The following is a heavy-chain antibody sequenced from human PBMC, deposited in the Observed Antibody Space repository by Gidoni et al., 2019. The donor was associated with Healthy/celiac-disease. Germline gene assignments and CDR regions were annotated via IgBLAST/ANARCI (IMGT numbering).Heavy chain of an antibody. CDR3: AKDLGHVDIVATGN. V-gene: IGHV3-23*01. J-gene: IGHJ4*02. Sequence: EVQLLESGGGLVQPGGSLRLSCAASGFTFSSYAMSWVRQAPGKGLEWVSAISGGGGSTYYADSVKGRFTISRDNSKNTLYLQMNSLRAEDTAVYYCAKDLGHVDIVATGNWGQGTLVTVSS. CDR2: ISGGGGST. CDR1: GFTFSSYA. D-gene: IGHD5-12*01.